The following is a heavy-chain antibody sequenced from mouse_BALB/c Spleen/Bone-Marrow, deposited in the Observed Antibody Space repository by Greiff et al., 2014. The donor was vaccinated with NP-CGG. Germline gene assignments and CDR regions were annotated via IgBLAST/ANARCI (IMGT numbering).Heavy chain of an antibody. CDR2: IRNKANGYTT. CDR3: ARDKNYGSYWYFDV. V-gene: IGHV7-3*02. J-gene: IGHJ1*01. Sequence: EVKLEESGGGLVQPGGSLRLSCATSGFTFTDYYMSWVRQPPGKALEWLGFIRNKANGYTTEYSASVKGRFTISRDNSPSILYLQMNTLRAEDSATYYCARDKNYGSYWYFDVWGAGTTVTVSS. CDR1: GFTFTDYY. D-gene: IGHD2-1*01.